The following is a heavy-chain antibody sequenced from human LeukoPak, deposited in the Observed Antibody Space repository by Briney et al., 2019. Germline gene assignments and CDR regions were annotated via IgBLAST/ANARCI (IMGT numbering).Heavy chain of an antibody. CDR3: GRHMVITPFDF. J-gene: IGHJ4*02. CDR1: GFPFRDYY. Sequence: GGSLRLSCAASGFPFRDYYFRWVRQAPGQGLEWLSFISASGGIIHCEDSVEGRFTISRDDAKSSVFLQMDSLRTDYTALYYCGRHMVITPFDFWGQGTLVIVPS. V-gene: IGHV3-11*01. D-gene: IGHD4/OR15-4a*01. CDR2: ISASGGII.